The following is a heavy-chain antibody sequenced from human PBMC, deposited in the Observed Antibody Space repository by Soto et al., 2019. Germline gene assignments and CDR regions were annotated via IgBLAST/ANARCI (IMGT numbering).Heavy chain of an antibody. V-gene: IGHV1-69*06. CDR2: IIPIFGTA. CDR3: ARESGWELLLFDY. Sequence: SVKVSCKASGGTFSSYAISWVRQTPGQGLEWMGGIIPIFGTANYAQKFQGRVTITADKSTSTAYMELSSLRSEDTAVYYCARESGWELLLFDYWGQGTLVTVSS. D-gene: IGHD1-26*01. J-gene: IGHJ4*02. CDR1: GGTFSSYA.